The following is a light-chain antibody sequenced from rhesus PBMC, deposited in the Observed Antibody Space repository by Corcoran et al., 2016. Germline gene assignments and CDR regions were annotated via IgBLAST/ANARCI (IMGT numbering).Light chain of an antibody. Sequence: DIQMTQSPSSLSASVGDTVTITCRASQGISSYLNWFQQKPGKAPKLLIFYASSLEMGGPYRFSGGGSGTAFPLTISSLQPEDFAAYYCLQHNSYPLTFGGGTKVEIK. J-gene: IGKJ4*01. CDR2: YAS. CDR1: QGISSY. V-gene: IGKV1-28*03. CDR3: LQHNSYPLT.